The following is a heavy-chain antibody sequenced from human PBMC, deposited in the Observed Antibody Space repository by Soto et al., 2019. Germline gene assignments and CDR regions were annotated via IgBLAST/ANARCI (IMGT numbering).Heavy chain of an antibody. CDR2: IKEAGSEK. J-gene: IGHJ4*02. D-gene: IGHD2-8*01. Sequence: HPGGSLRLSCTASGFTFSSYWMIWVRQAPGKGLEWVANIKEAGSEKYYVDSVKGRFTISRDNAKSSLYLQMNSLRAGDTAVFHCARSPFCTNGVCPRFDYWGQGILVTVSS. CDR3: ARSPFCTNGVCPRFDY. CDR1: GFTFSSYW. V-gene: IGHV3-7*01.